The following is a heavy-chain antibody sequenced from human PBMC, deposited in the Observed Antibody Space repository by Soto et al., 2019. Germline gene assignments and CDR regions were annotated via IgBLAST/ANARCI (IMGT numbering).Heavy chain of an antibody. CDR3: ARHGVDYGDYASYYYYGMDV. D-gene: IGHD4-17*01. CDR1: GGSISSSTYY. J-gene: IGHJ6*02. V-gene: IGHV4-39*01. CDR2: IYYSGSA. Sequence: QLQLQESGPGLVKPSETLSLTCTVSGGSISSSTYYWGWIRQPPGKGLEWIGMIYYSGSAYYNPSLKSRVTIYIDTSKNQFSLRLSSVTAAETAVYYCARHGVDYGDYASYYYYGMDVWGRGTTVTVSS.